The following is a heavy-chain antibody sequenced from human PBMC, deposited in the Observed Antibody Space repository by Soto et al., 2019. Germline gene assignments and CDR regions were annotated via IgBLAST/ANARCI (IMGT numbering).Heavy chain of an antibody. CDR2: IAYDGRNK. CDR1: GFTFSSYA. V-gene: IGHV3-30*04. J-gene: IGHJ4*02. CDR3: ARELERVFDY. D-gene: IGHD1-1*01. Sequence: QVQLVESGGGVVQPGRSLRLSCAASGFTFSSYAMHWVRQAPGKGLEWVAVIAYDGRNKYYADSVKGRFTISRDNSKNPLYLQMNSLRIEDTAVDYCARELERVFDYWGQGTLVTVSS.